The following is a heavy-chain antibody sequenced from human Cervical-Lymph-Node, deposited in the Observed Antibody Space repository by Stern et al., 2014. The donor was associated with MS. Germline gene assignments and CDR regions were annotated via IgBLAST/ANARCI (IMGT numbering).Heavy chain of an antibody. D-gene: IGHD2-2*01. CDR3: AKYSSPGRMPAVSIDV. V-gene: IGHV1-2*02. Sequence: VQLVQSAAELRKPGASLNVSCKASEYTDSNNHWLRLAPGQGLGWLGEISPNCRGITYSYNFTGRGNMTPATANNNNYQDFRKLALDDSAIYYCAKYSSPGRMPAVSIDVWGQGTTVTVSS. J-gene: IGHJ6*02. CDR1: EYTDSN. CDR2: ISPNCRGI.